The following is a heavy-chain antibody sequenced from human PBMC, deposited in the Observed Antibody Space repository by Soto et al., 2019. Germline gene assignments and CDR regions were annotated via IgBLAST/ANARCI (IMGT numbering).Heavy chain of an antibody. D-gene: IGHD2-2*01. CDR2: INSDGSRK. J-gene: IGHJ4*02. Sequence: PGGSLRLSCAASGFTFSTYWMHWVRQLPGKGLVWVSRINSDGSRKTYADSVRGRFTVSRDNAKNTLYLQMNSLRDEDTAVYYCKTDGVVVPSSNGPRDYRGQGTLVTVSS. CDR3: KTDGVVVPSSNGPRDY. CDR1: GFTFSTYW. V-gene: IGHV3-74*01.